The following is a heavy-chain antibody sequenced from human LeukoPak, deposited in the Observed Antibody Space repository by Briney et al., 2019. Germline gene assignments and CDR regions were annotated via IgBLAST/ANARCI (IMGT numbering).Heavy chain of an antibody. CDR2: INPNSGDS. V-gene: IGHV1-2*02. J-gene: IGHJ5*02. Sequence: ASVKVSCKASGYTSTDYYLHWVRQAPGQGLEWMGWINPNSGDSNYAQNFQGRVTMTRDTSISTAYMELSRLRSDDTAVYYCAKDDSEEALNWFDPWGQGTLVTVSS. D-gene: IGHD2-15*01. CDR3: AKDDSEEALNWFDP. CDR1: GYTSTDYY.